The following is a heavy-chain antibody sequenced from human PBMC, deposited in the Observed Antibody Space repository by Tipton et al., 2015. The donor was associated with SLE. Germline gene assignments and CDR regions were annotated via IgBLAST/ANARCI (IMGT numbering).Heavy chain of an antibody. Sequence: TLSLTCTVSGGSVTSSYYWGWIRQPPGKGLEWIGNIYYSGYTYYNPSLKSRVTMSVDTSKNQLSLKLSSVTAADTAVYFCARVQGEMDAFDLWGQGTMVTVSS. CDR3: ARVQGEMDAFDL. J-gene: IGHJ3*01. CDR2: IYYSGYT. CDR1: GGSVTSSYY. D-gene: IGHD3-10*01. V-gene: IGHV4-39*07.